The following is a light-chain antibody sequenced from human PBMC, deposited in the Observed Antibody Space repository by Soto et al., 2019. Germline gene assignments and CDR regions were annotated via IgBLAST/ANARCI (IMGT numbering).Light chain of an antibody. J-gene: IGKJ1*01. V-gene: IGKV3-15*01. CDR2: FAS. Sequence: EIVMTQSPGTLSVSPGERVTLSCRASRNIISNLAWYQQKHGQGPRLLLFFASARATGVGDRVSGSGSGTDLTLTISSLQSADVGVYYCQQYYTWPRGTFGQGTKVDIK. CDR1: RNIISN. CDR3: QQYYTWPRGT.